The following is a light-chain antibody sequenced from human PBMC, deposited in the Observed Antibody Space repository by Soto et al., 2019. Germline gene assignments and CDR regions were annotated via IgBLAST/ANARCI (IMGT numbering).Light chain of an antibody. J-gene: IGKJ1*01. V-gene: IGKV1-5*03. CDR3: QYNSYWT. CDR1: QSISTW. CDR2: KAS. Sequence: DIQMTQSPSTLSASAGDRVTITCRASQSISTWLAWYQQKPGKAPKLLIYKASSLESGVPSRFSGSGSGTEFTLTISSLQPDDFGTYYCQYNSYWTFGQGTKVEIK.